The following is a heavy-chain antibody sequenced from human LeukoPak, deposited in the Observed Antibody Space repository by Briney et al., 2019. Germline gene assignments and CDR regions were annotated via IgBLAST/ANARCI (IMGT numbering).Heavy chain of an antibody. D-gene: IGHD3-16*01. Sequence: GGSLKLSCAASGFTFSGSAMHWVRQASGKGLEWVGRIRSKANSYATAYAASVKGRFTISRDDSKNTAYLQMNSLKTGDTAVYFCTFPPILGGGVTDYWGQGTLVTVSS. CDR3: TFPPILGGGVTDY. CDR2: IRSKANSYAT. CDR1: GFTFSGSA. J-gene: IGHJ4*02. V-gene: IGHV3-73*01.